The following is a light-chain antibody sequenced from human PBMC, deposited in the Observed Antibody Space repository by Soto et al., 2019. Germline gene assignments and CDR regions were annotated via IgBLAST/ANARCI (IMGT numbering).Light chain of an antibody. Sequence: QSVLTQPPSVSAAPGQTVTISCSGSSSNIGNNYLSWYQQLPGTAPKLLIYDNNKRPSGIPVRFCGSKSGTSATLGITGLQTGDEADYYCGTWDSSLSAVVFGGGTKLTVL. CDR3: GTWDSSLSAVV. CDR1: SSNIGNNY. J-gene: IGLJ2*01. CDR2: DNN. V-gene: IGLV1-51*01.